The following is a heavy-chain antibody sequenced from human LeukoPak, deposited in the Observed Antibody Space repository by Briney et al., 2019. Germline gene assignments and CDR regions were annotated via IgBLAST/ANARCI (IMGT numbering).Heavy chain of an antibody. CDR2: INPNSGGT. J-gene: IGHJ5*02. CDR3: ARAPSPWDRLNSVGGYNWFDP. Sequence: ASVKVSCKASGYTFTSYYMHWVRQAPGQGLEWMGWINPNSGGTNYAQKFQGRVTMTRDTSISTAYMELSRLRSDDTAVYYCARAPSPWDRLNSVGGYNWFDPWGQGTLVTVSS. V-gene: IGHV1-2*02. D-gene: IGHD1-26*01. CDR1: GYTFTSYY.